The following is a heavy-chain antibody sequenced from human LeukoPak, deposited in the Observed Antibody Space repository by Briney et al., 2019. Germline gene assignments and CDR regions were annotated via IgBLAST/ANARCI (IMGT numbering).Heavy chain of an antibody. V-gene: IGHV3-74*01. J-gene: IGHJ3*02. CDR1: GFTVSTNS. CDR2: INSDGSST. Sequence: GGSLRLSCTVSGFTVSTNSMSWVRQAPGKGLVWVSRINSDGSSTGYADSVKGRFTISRDNAKNTLYLQMNSLRAEDTAVYYCARRSAAKDAFDIWGQGTMVTVSS. D-gene: IGHD6-25*01. CDR3: ARRSAAKDAFDI.